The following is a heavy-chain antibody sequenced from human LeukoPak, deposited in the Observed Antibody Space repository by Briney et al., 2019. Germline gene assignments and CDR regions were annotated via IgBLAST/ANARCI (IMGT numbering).Heavy chain of an antibody. CDR3: AKDQGNTVTTDYYFDY. Sequence: GGSLRLSCAASGFTFSSYGMHWVRQAPGKGLEWVAFIRYDGSNKYYADSVKGRFTISRDNSKNTLYLQMNSLRAEDTAVYYCAKDQGNTVTTDYYFDYWGQGTLVTVSS. CDR1: GFTFSSYG. D-gene: IGHD4-11*01. CDR2: IRYDGSNK. J-gene: IGHJ4*02. V-gene: IGHV3-30*02.